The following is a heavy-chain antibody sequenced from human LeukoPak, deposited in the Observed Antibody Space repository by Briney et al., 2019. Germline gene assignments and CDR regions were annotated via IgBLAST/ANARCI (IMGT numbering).Heavy chain of an antibody. Sequence: GRSLRLSCAASGFTFSSYSMNWVRQAPGKGLEWVSSISSSSSYIYYADSVKGRFTISRDNAKNSLYLQMNSLRAEDTAVYYCARAELPDYFDYWGQGTLVTVSS. J-gene: IGHJ4*02. CDR1: GFTFSSYS. CDR2: ISSSSSYI. V-gene: IGHV3-21*01. D-gene: IGHD1-26*01. CDR3: ARAELPDYFDY.